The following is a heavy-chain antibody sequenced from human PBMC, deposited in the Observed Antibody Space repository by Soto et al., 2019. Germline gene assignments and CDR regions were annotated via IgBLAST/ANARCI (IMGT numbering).Heavy chain of an antibody. Sequence: EVQLVESGGGLVQPGVSLRLYCAASGFTFSTYSMNWVRQAPGKGLEWISYITKSSRTIYYADSVKGRFTISRDNAKNSLYLQMNSLRAEDTAVYYCTRDHGYGYGMDVWGQGTTVTVSS. CDR3: TRDHGYGYGMDV. D-gene: IGHD5-12*01. J-gene: IGHJ6*02. CDR2: ITKSSRTI. CDR1: GFTFSTYS. V-gene: IGHV3-48*01.